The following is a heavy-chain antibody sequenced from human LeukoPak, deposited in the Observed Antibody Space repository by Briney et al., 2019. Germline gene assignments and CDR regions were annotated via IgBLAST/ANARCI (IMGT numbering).Heavy chain of an antibody. V-gene: IGHV3-30-3*01. Sequence: GTSLRLSCAASGFTFSTYAMHWVRQAPGKGLEWVAVISYDGSHKYYADSVKGRFTISRDNSKNTLYLQLNSLRVEDTAVYYCARETGLRTFDYWGQGTLVTVSS. CDR2: ISYDGSHK. J-gene: IGHJ4*02. CDR3: ARETGLRTFDY. D-gene: IGHD5-12*01. CDR1: GFTFSTYA.